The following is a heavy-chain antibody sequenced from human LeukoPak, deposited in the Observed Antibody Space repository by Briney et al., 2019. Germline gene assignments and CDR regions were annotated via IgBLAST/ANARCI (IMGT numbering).Heavy chain of an antibody. D-gene: IGHD6-25*01. V-gene: IGHV4-38-2*02. J-gene: IGHJ4*02. Sequence: SETRSPTCAVPDYSIKSGYCWGWTRQPPGKGLEWNGSIYLIVITYYTPSLKSRVNISVDTSKNQFSLKLSSVTAADTAVYYCAREATTTYPPQRPFDYWGQGTLVTVSS. CDR2: IYLIVIT. CDR1: DYSIKSGYC. CDR3: AREATTTYPPQRPFDY.